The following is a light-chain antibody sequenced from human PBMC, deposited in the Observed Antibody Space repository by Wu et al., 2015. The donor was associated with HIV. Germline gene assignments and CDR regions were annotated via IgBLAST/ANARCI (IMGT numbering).Light chain of an antibody. J-gene: IGKJ2*01. V-gene: IGKV3-20*01. CDR2: AAS. Sequence: ESVLTQSPGVLSLSPGERAALSCRASQRISSMYLAWYQQKPGQAPRLLIYAASNRAIGVPDRFSGSGSGTDFTLTISRLEPEDFAVYYCHQYGSAPPHISGQGTKLEMK. CDR1: QRISSMY. CDR3: HQYGSAPPHI.